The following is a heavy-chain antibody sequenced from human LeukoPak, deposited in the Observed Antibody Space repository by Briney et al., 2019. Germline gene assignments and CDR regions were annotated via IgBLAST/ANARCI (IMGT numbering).Heavy chain of an antibody. D-gene: IGHD2-2*01. CDR3: ARGGLYCSSTSCHFDY. V-gene: IGHV1-2*02. Sequence: ASVKVSCTASGYTFTGYYMHWVRQAPGQGLEWMGWINPNSGGTNYAQKFQGRVTMTRDTSISTAYMELSRLRSDDTAVYYCARGGLYCSSTSCHFDYWGQGTLVTVSS. J-gene: IGHJ4*02. CDR2: INPNSGGT. CDR1: GYTFTGYY.